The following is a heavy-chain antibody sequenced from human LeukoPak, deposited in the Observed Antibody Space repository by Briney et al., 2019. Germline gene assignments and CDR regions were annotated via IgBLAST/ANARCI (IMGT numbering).Heavy chain of an antibody. CDR2: ISYDGSNK. V-gene: IGHV3-30*18. D-gene: IGHD3-10*01. Sequence: GRSLRLSCAASGFTFSSYGMHWVRQAPGKGLEWVAVISYDGSNKYYADSVKGRFTISRDNSKNTLYLQMNSLRAEDTAVYYCAKEDFASGTCFDYWGQGTLVTVSS. CDR3: AKEDFASGTCFDY. CDR1: GFTFSSYG. J-gene: IGHJ4*02.